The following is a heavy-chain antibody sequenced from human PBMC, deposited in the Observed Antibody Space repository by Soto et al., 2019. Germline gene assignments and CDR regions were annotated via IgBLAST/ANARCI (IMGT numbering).Heavy chain of an antibody. CDR2: ISGSGGST. D-gene: IGHD3-22*01. Sequence: PGGSLRLSCAASGFTFSSYAMIWVRRAPGKGLEWVSAISGSGGSTYYADSVKGRFTISRDNSKNTLHLQMNSVRAEDTAVYYCAIPYDSSGYYFPFHYWGQGTLVTVSS. V-gene: IGHV3-23*01. CDR1: GFTFSSYA. J-gene: IGHJ4*02. CDR3: AIPYDSSGYYFPFHY.